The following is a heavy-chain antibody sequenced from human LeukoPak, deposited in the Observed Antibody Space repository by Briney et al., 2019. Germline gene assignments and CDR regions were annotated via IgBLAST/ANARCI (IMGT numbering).Heavy chain of an antibody. CDR3: ARKGGYYYWFDP. CDR1: GYTFTGYY. V-gene: IGHV1-2*06. CDR2: INPNSGGT. D-gene: IGHD3-22*01. J-gene: IGHJ5*02. Sequence: ASVKVSCKASGYTFTGYYMHWVRQAPGQGLEGMGRINPNSGGTNYAQKFQGRVTMTRDTSISTAYMELSRLRSDDTAVYYCARKGGYYYWFDPWGQGTLVTVSS.